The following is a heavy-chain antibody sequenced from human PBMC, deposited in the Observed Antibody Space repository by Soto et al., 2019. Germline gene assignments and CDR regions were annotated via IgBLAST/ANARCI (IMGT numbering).Heavy chain of an antibody. CDR2: IYPGDSDT. CDR3: ARLDTMIVGGYFQH. V-gene: IGHV5-51*01. J-gene: IGHJ1*01. Sequence: PVESLTISGRGSGYSFTRYWIGWVRQMPGTGLEWMGIIYPGDSDTRYSPSFQGQVTISADKSISTAYLQWSSLKASDTAMYYCARLDTMIVGGYFQHWGQGTLVTVPQ. D-gene: IGHD3-22*01. CDR1: GYSFTRYW.